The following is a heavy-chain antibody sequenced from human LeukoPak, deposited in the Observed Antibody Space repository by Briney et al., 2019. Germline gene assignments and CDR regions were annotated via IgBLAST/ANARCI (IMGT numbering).Heavy chain of an antibody. D-gene: IGHD6-19*01. CDR1: GFTFSSFA. CDR2: ISRSGGST. Sequence: GGSLRLSCAASGFTFSSFAMSWVRQTPGKGLEWVSAISRSGGSTYYADSVKGRFTISRDNSKNTLYLQMNSLRAEDTAVYYCAKERDSSGDFDYWGQGTLVTVSS. V-gene: IGHV3-23*01. J-gene: IGHJ4*02. CDR3: AKERDSSGDFDY.